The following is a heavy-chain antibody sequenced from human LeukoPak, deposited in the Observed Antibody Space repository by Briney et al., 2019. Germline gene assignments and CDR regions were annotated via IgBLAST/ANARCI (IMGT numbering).Heavy chain of an antibody. D-gene: IGHD4-17*01. V-gene: IGHV3-48*02. Sequence: GGSLRLSCAASGFTFSSYGMNWVRQAPGKGLQWVSYISRGSGTIYYAGPVKGRFTISRDNAKNSLYLQMNSLRDEDTAVYYCARVDYGDYGPYWYFDLWGRGTLVTVSS. CDR1: GFTFSSYG. J-gene: IGHJ2*01. CDR2: ISRGSGTI. CDR3: ARVDYGDYGPYWYFDL.